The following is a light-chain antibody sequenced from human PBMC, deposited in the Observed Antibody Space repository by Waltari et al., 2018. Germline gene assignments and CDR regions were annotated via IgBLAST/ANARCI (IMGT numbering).Light chain of an antibody. Sequence: EIVMTQSPATLSVSPGERAILSCRASQSISNKLAWYQQKPGQAPRLLIYDASTRATGIPATFSGSGSGTDFTLTTSSLQPDDFATYFCQQYNSLFTFGPGTRVDVK. V-gene: IGKV3-15*01. J-gene: IGKJ3*01. CDR2: DAS. CDR1: QSISNK. CDR3: QQYNSLFT.